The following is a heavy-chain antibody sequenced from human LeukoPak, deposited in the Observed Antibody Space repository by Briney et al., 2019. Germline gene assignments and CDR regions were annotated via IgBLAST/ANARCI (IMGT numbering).Heavy chain of an antibody. J-gene: IGHJ4*02. CDR1: GFTVSSSY. CDR2: IYSGGTT. D-gene: IGHD5-24*01. V-gene: IGHV3-66*01. Sequence: GGSLRLSCTGSGFTVSSSYMSWVRQTPGRGLEWVSGIYSGGTTYYADSVKGRVTISRDSSKNTLYLQMNSLRAEDTAVYYCARDRRDGYCLGHWGQGTLVTVSS. CDR3: ARDRRDGYCLGH.